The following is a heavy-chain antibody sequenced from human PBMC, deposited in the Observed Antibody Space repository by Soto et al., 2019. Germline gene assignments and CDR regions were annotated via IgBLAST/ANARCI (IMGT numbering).Heavy chain of an antibody. Sequence: GGSLRLSCAASGFTFSSYGMHWVRQAPGKGLEWVAVIWYDGSNKYYADSVKGRFTISRDNSKNTLYLQMNSLRAEDTAVYYCARGETVVPAAFDYWGQGTLVTVSS. CDR2: IWYDGSNK. V-gene: IGHV3-33*01. CDR3: ARGETVVPAAFDY. D-gene: IGHD2-2*01. CDR1: GFTFSSYG. J-gene: IGHJ4*02.